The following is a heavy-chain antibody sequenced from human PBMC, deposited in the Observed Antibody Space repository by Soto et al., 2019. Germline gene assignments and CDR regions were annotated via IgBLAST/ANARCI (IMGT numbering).Heavy chain of an antibody. V-gene: IGHV4-30-4*01. CDR1: GGSISSGDYY. CDR2: IYYSGST. D-gene: IGHD2-8*01. Sequence: PSETLSLTCTVSGGSISSGDYYWSWIRQPPGKGLEWIGYIYYSGSTYYNTSLKSRVTISVDTSKNQFSLKLSSVTAADTAVYYCARASDIVLMVYATFDYWGQGTLVTVSS. J-gene: IGHJ4*02. CDR3: ARASDIVLMVYATFDY.